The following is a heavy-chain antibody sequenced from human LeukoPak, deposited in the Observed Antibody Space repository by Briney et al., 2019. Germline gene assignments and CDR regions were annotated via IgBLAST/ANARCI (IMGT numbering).Heavy chain of an antibody. Sequence: PSETLSLTCTVSGYSISSGYYWSWIRQPPGKGLEWIGEINHSGSTNYNPSLKSRVTISVDTSKNQFSLKLSSVTAADTAVYYCARRPAVVWFDPWGQGTLVTVSS. CDR2: INHSGST. V-gene: IGHV4-38-2*02. CDR1: GYSISSGYY. CDR3: ARRPAVVWFDP. J-gene: IGHJ5*02. D-gene: IGHD6-19*01.